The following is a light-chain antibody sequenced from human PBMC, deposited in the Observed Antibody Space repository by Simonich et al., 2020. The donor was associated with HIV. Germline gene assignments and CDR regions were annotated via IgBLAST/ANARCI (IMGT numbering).Light chain of an antibody. J-gene: IGLJ2*01. Sequence: QSALTQPASVSGSPGQSITISCTETSSDVGSYNLVSWYQQHPGKAPKLMIYEGSKRASGVSNRFSGSKSGNTASLTISGLQAEDEADYYCCSYAGSSTWVFGGGTKLTVL. V-gene: IGLV2-23*01. CDR3: CSYAGSSTWV. CDR1: SSDVGSYNL. CDR2: EGS.